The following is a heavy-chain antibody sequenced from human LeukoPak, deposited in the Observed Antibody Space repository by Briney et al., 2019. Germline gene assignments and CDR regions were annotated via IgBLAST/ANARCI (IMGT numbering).Heavy chain of an antibody. CDR3: ARGDYDILTGYYYFDY. Sequence: ASVKVSCKASGYTFTSYDINWVRQATGQGLEWMGWMNPNSGNTGYAQKFQGRVTMTRNTSISTAYMELSGLRSEDTAVYYCARGDYDILTGYYYFDYWGQGTLVTVSS. J-gene: IGHJ4*02. CDR1: GYTFTSYD. D-gene: IGHD3-9*01. V-gene: IGHV1-8*01. CDR2: MNPNSGNT.